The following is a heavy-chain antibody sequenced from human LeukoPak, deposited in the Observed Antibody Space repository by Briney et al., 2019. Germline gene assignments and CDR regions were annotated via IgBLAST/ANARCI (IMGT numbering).Heavy chain of an antibody. CDR2: ISGSGGST. V-gene: IGHV3-23*01. D-gene: IGHD3-10*01. CDR3: AKEKYGSGSYYPNYFDY. CDR1: GFTFSSYA. Sequence: GGSLRLSCAASGFTFSSYAMSWVRQAPGKGLEWVSAISGSGGSTYYADSVKGRFTISRDNSKNTLYLQMNSLRAEDTAVYYCAKEKYGSGSYYPNYFDYWGQGTLVTVSS. J-gene: IGHJ4*02.